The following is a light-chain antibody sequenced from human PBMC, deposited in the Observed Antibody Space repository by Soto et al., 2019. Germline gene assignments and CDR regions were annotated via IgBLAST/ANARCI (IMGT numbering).Light chain of an antibody. CDR1: SSDVGGYNY. CDR3: FSYAGSYTWV. Sequence: QSALTQPRSVSGSPGQSVTISCTGTSSDVGGYNYVSWYQQHPGKAPKVMIYDVSKRPSGVPDRFSGSKSGNTASLTISGLQAEDEADYYCFSYAGSYTWVFGGGTKLTV. CDR2: DVS. J-gene: IGLJ3*02. V-gene: IGLV2-11*01.